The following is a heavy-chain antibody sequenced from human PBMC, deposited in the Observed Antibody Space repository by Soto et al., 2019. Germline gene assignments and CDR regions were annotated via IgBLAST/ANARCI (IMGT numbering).Heavy chain of an antibody. D-gene: IGHD6-6*01. V-gene: IGHV3-21*01. Sequence: GGSLRLSCAASGFTFSSYSMHWVRHAPGKGLEWVSSISSSSSYRYYADSVKGRFTISGDNAKNSLNLQMNSLSAEDTAVYYCARGQGQLVPDDGMDGWGQGTTVTVSS. CDR2: ISSSSSYR. CDR3: ARGQGQLVPDDGMDG. CDR1: GFTFSSYS. J-gene: IGHJ6*02.